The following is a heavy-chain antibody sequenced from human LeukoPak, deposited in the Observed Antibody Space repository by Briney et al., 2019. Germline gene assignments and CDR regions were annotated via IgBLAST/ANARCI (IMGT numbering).Heavy chain of an antibody. D-gene: IGHD3-10*01. CDR2: IIPIFGTA. V-gene: IGHV1-69*01. CDR1: GGTFSSYA. J-gene: IGHJ5*02. CDR3: ASTYYYGSRHNWFDP. Sequence: SVKVSCKASGGTFSSYAISWVRQAPGQGLEWMGGIIPIFGTANYAQKFQGRVTITADESTSTAYMELSSLRSEDTAVYYCASTYYYGSRHNWFDPWGQGTLVTVSS.